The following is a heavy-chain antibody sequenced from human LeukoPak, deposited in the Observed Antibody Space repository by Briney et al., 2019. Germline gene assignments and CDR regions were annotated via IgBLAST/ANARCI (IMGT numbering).Heavy chain of an antibody. V-gene: IGHV4-34*01. J-gene: IGHJ3*02. CDR1: GGSFSGYY. CDR3: ARGLGYSYGSLGGAFDI. Sequence: PSETLSLTCAVYGGSFSGYYWSWIRQPPGKGLEWIGAINHSGSTNYNPSLKSRVTISVDTSKNQFSLKLSSVTAADTAVYYSARGLGYSYGSLGGAFDIWGQGTMVTVSS. CDR2: INHSGST. D-gene: IGHD5-18*01.